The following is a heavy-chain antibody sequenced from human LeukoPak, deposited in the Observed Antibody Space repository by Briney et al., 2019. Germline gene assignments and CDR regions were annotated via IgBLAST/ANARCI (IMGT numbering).Heavy chain of an antibody. CDR2: VSWNSGGI. V-gene: IGHV3-9*01. J-gene: IGHJ4*02. D-gene: IGHD3-22*01. Sequence: PGGSLRLSCAASGFTFDDYAMHWVRQAPGKGLEWVSGVSWNSGGIGYADSVKGRFTISRDNAKNSLYLQMNSLRAEDTAVYYCARLLTSRGYYDSSGYYPDYWGQGTLVTVSS. CDR3: ARLLTSRGYYDSSGYYPDY. CDR1: GFTFDDYA.